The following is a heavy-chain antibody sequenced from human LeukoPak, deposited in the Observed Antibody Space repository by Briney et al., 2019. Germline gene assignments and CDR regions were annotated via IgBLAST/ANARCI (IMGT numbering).Heavy chain of an antibody. CDR1: GGTFSSYA. CDR3: AIRGADYVWGSYRSGSFDY. Sequence: SVKVSCKASGGTFSSYAISWVRQAPEQGLEWMGGIIPIFGTANYAQKFQGRVTITADESTSTAYMELSSLRSEDTAVYYCAIRGADYVWGSYRSGSFDYWGQGTLVTVSS. D-gene: IGHD3-16*02. J-gene: IGHJ4*02. V-gene: IGHV1-69*13. CDR2: IIPIFGTA.